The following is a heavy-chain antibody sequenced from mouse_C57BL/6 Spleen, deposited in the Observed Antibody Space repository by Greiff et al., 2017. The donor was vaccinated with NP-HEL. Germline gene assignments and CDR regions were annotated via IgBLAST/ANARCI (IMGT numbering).Heavy chain of an antibody. CDR2: IRNKANGYTT. CDR1: GFTFTDYY. V-gene: IGHV7-3*01. CDR3: ARYVEPSYAMDY. Sequence: EVQLVESGGGLVQPGGSLSLSCAASGFTFTDYYMSWVRQPPGKALEWLGFIRNKANGYTTEYSASVKGRFTISRDNSQSILYLQMNALRAEDSATYYCARYVEPSYAMDYWGQGTSVTVSS. J-gene: IGHJ4*01.